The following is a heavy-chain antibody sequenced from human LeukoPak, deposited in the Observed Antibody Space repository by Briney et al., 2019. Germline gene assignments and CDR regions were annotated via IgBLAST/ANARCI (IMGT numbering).Heavy chain of an antibody. D-gene: IGHD6-13*01. V-gene: IGHV4-59*01. CDR3: ARVYYSNSYDYWYFDL. CDR1: APSIGIYY. J-gene: IGHJ2*01. CDR2: IYYIGST. Sequence: KPSQTLSLTCTVSAPSIGIYYWGSVRHPPGNGLGWLGYIYYIGSTNYNPSIKSRVTISVDTSKNQFSLKLSSVTAADTAVYYCARVYYSNSYDYWYFDLWGRGTLVTVSS.